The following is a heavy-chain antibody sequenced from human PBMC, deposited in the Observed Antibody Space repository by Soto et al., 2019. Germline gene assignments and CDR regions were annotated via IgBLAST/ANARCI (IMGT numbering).Heavy chain of an antibody. CDR2: IYYSGST. CDR3: AAQEVGGSYVYTFDP. Sequence: ETPSPTCPFSGGSISSSNYYWGWIRQPPGKGLEWIGSIYYSGSTYYNPSLKSRVTISVDTSKNQFSLKLSSVTAADTAVYYCAAQEVGGSYVYTFDPWGQGTLVTVSS. CDR1: GGSISSSNYY. J-gene: IGHJ5*02. D-gene: IGHD1-26*01. V-gene: IGHV4-39*05.